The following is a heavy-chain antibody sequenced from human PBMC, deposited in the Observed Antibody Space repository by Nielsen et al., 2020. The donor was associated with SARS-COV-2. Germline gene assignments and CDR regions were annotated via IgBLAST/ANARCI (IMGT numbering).Heavy chain of an antibody. Sequence: GGSLRLSCAASEVTFRSHDMQWVRQAPGKGLEWVAVISYDGSNKYYADSVKGRFTISRDNSKNTLYLQMNSLRAEDTAVYYCARDLGVYSYSDYWGQGTLVTVSS. D-gene: IGHD5-18*01. CDR3: ARDLGVYSYSDY. CDR1: EVTFRSHD. J-gene: IGHJ4*02. V-gene: IGHV3-30*19. CDR2: ISYDGSNK.